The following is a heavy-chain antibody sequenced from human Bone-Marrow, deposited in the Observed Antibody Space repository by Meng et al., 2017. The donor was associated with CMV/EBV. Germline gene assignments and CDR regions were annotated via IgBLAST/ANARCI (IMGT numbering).Heavy chain of an antibody. Sequence: LRLSCTVSGGSITSGGYYWSWIRQHPGKGLEWIGYIYYGGSTYYNPSLKSRVSISVDTSKSQFSLKLSSVTAADTAVYYCAGSRRGAFDIWGQGTMVTVSS. CDR1: GGSITSGGYY. V-gene: IGHV4-31*03. CDR3: AGSRRGAFDI. CDR2: IYYGGST. J-gene: IGHJ3*02.